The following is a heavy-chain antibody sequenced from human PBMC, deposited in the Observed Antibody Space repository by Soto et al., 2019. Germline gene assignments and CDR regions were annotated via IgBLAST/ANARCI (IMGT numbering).Heavy chain of an antibody. D-gene: IGHD3-10*01. CDR2: IIRIFGTP. CDR1: GGTFSSYA. CDR3: ARQGSNEYYYYGMDV. J-gene: IGHJ6*02. V-gene: IGHV1-69*12. Sequence: QVQLVQSGAEVKKPGSSVKVSCKASGGTFSSYAINWVRQAPGQGLEWMGGIIRIFGTPDYAQRFQARVTITADESTSTAYMELSSLRSEDTAVYYCARQGSNEYYYYGMDVWGQGTTVTVSS.